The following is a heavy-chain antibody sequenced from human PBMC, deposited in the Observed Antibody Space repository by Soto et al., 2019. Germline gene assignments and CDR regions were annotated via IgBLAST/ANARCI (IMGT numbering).Heavy chain of an antibody. D-gene: IGHD2-21*02. Sequence: GGSLRLSCAASGFTFSNAWMSWVRQAPGKGLEWVGRIKSKTDGGTTDYAAPVKGRFTISRDDSKNTLYLQMNSLKTEDTAVYYCTTDVDVVVTYFDYWGQGTLVTVSS. CDR2: IKSKTDGGTT. CDR3: TTDVDVVVTYFDY. J-gene: IGHJ4*02. CDR1: GFTFSNAW. V-gene: IGHV3-15*01.